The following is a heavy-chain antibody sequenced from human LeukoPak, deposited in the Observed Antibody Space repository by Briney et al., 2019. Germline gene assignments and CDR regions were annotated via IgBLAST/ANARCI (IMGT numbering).Heavy chain of an antibody. J-gene: IGHJ4*02. CDR1: GLTFTDTY. D-gene: IGHD3-22*01. Sequence: GGSLRLSCAVSGLTFTDTYMAWIRQAPDKGLEWVACIRYDGSNKYYADSVKGRFTISRDNSKNTLYLQMNSLRAEDTAVYYCAREDYYFDSSGTHYFDYWGQGTLVTVSS. CDR2: IRYDGSNK. V-gene: IGHV3-30*02. CDR3: AREDYYFDSSGTHYFDY.